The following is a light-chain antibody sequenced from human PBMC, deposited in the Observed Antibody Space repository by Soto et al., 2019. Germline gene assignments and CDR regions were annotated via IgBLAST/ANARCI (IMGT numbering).Light chain of an antibody. CDR1: QSVDIW. CDR2: KAS. Sequence: DIHMTQSPSTLSASVGDRVTITCRASQSVDIWLAWYQQKPGKLPNLLIYKASSLEGGVPSRFSGSGSGTEFTLTISSLQPDDSATYYCQHYKSPFRAFGQGTKVEMK. CDR3: QHYKSPFRA. J-gene: IGKJ1*01. V-gene: IGKV1-5*03.